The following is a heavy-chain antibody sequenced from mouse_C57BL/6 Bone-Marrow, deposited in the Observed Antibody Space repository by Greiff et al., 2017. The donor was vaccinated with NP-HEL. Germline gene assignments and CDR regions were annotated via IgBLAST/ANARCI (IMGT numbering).Heavy chain of an antibody. CDR3: ALTYYVYAMDY. J-gene: IGHJ3*01. CDR2: IDPSDSYT. CDR1: GYTFTSYW. V-gene: IGHV1-69*01. D-gene: IGHD1-1*01. Sequence: QVQLQQPGAELVMPGASVKLSCKASGYTFTSYWMHWVKQRPGQGLEWIGEIDPSDSYTNYNQKFKGKSTLTVDKSSSTAYMQLSSLTSEDSAVYYCALTYYVYAMDYWGQGTLVTVSA.